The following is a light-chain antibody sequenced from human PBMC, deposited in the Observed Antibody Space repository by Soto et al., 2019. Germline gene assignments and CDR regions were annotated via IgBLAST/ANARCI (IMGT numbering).Light chain of an antibody. CDR1: QSVSSNY. CDR2: AAS. V-gene: IGKV3-20*01. CDR3: QQYGNSPYT. J-gene: IGKJ2*01. Sequence: EIVLTQSPGTLSLSPGERAALSCRASQSVSSNYLAWYQQKLGQAPRLLISAASSRATGIPDRFSGSASGTDFTLTISRLEPEDFAVYYCQQYGNSPYTFGQGTKLEI.